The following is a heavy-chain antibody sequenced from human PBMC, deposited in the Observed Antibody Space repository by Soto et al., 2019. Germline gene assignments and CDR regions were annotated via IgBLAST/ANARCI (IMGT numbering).Heavy chain of an antibody. CDR2: VSGGGAST. Sequence: LRLSSIVSGFSYAGYALAWVRQAPGKGLEWVAAVSGGGASTYYAYSVKGRFSISRDKSGNMVYLQMNSLTAEDTAVYYCAKTQNFNGYYVGLDSWGQGTRVTVPS. D-gene: IGHD3-3*01. J-gene: IGHJ4*02. V-gene: IGHV3-23*01. CDR3: AKTQNFNGYYVGLDS. CDR1: GFSYAGYA.